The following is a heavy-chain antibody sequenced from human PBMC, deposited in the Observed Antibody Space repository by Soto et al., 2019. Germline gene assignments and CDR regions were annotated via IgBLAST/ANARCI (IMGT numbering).Heavy chain of an antibody. CDR2: ITPSGSIT. D-gene: IGHD3-9*01. Sequence: QVQLVQSGAEVKKPGASVKVSCKASGNTFTNYFIHWVRQAPGQGLEWMGIITPSGSITKYAQKLQGRINMTRDTSTSTVYIELGSLISEDTALYYCAGGYDIHGLPPEKQSQYYFYYDLDVWGQGTTVTVSS. V-gene: IGHV1-46*04. CDR3: AGGYDIHGLPPEKQSQYYFYYDLDV. CDR1: GNTFTNYF. J-gene: IGHJ6*02.